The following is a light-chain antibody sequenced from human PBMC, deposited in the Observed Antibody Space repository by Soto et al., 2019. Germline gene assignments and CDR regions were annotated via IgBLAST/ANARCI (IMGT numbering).Light chain of an antibody. V-gene: IGLV2-11*01. J-gene: IGLJ3*02. CDR3: CTYAGSFHQ. Sequence: QSVLTQPRSVSGSPGQAVTISCTGTNSDVGNYNFVSWYQHHPGKAPKLMIYDVTKRPSGVPDRFSGSKSGNTASLTISGLQPEDEADYYCCTYAGSFHQFGGGIKLTVL. CDR1: NSDVGNYNF. CDR2: DVT.